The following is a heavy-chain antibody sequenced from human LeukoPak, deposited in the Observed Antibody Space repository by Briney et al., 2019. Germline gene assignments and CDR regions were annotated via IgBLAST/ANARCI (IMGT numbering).Heavy chain of an antibody. J-gene: IGHJ4*02. CDR3: ARHEEEDGYNAKTLDY. D-gene: IGHD5-24*01. CDR1: GGSISSRSYY. V-gene: IGHV4-39*01. Sequence: PSETLSLTCTVSGGSISSRSYYWGWIRQPPGKGLEWIGSINYSGYTYYNPSLKSRVTISVDTSKNQFSLRLSSVTAADTAVYYCARHEEEDGYNAKTLDYWGQGALVTVSS. CDR2: INYSGYT.